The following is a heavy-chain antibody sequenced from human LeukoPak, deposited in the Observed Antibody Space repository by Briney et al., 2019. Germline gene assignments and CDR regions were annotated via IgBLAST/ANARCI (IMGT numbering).Heavy chain of an antibody. CDR1: GYTFTGYY. CDR3: ARVGVVVVADGNYYFDY. Sequence: GASVKVSCKASGYTFTGYYMHWVRQAPGQGLEWMGWINPNSGGTNYAQKFQGRVTMTRDTSISTAYMELSRLRSDDTAVYYCARVGVVVVADGNYYFDYWGQGTLVTVSS. D-gene: IGHD2-15*01. V-gene: IGHV1-2*02. J-gene: IGHJ4*02. CDR2: INPNSGGT.